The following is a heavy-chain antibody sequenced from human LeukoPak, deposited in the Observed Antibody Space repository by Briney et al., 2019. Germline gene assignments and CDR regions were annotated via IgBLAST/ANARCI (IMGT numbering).Heavy chain of an antibody. CDR2: INAGNGNT. D-gene: IGHD3-22*01. Sequence: ASVKVSCKASGYTFTSYAMHWVRQAPGQRLEWMGWINAGNGNTKYSQKFQGRVTITRDTSASTAYMELSSLRSEDTAVYYCARDRYYDSSGYLTHFDYWGQGTLVTVSS. CDR3: ARDRYYDSSGYLTHFDY. V-gene: IGHV1-3*01. CDR1: GYTFTSYA. J-gene: IGHJ4*02.